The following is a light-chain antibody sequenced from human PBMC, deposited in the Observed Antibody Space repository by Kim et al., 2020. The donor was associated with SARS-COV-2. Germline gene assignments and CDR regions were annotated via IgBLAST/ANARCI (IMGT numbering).Light chain of an antibody. CDR3: QAWDSSTHIYV. J-gene: IGLJ7*01. V-gene: IGLV3-1*01. Sequence: SYELTQPPSVSVSPGQTASITCSGYKLGDKYVSWYQQKPGQSPVVVIYEDNQRPSGIPERFSGSNSGNTATLTISGTQAMDEADYYCQAWDSSTHIYVFGDGTQLTV. CDR2: EDN. CDR1: KLGDKY.